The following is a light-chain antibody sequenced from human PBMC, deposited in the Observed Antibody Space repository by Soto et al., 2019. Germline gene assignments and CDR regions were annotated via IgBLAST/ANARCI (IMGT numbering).Light chain of an antibody. Sequence: QSVLTQPPSVSGAPGQRVTISCTGSSSNIGAGYDVHWYQQVPGTAPKLLIYGNINRPSGVPDRFSGSKSGTSASLAITGLQADDEADYYCQSYDRSLPVVFGGGTQLTVL. CDR1: SSNIGAGYD. CDR2: GNI. CDR3: QSYDRSLPVV. V-gene: IGLV1-40*01. J-gene: IGLJ2*01.